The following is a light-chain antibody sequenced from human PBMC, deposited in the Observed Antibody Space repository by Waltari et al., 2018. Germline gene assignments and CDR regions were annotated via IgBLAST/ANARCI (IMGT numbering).Light chain of an antibody. CDR2: GAN. Sequence: QSVLTQPPSVSGAPGQRVTISCTGSSSNIGAGYDAHWYQHLPGTGPKLINWGANNRPAGGPARFAGSKSGTSASLAITGLQAEDEADYYCQSYDRSLSGSVFGGGTKLTVL. J-gene: IGLJ2*01. V-gene: IGLV1-40*01. CDR3: QSYDRSLSGSV. CDR1: SSNIGAGYD.